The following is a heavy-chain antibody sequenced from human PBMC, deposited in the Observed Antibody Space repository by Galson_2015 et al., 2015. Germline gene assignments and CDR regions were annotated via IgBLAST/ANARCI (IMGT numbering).Heavy chain of an antibody. CDR2: LKYDGSEK. Sequence: SLRLSCEASGFTFSSYWMNWVRQAPGKGLEWVASLKYDGSEKYYVDFVKGRFTISRDNAKNSLYLQMNSLRAEDMAVYFCARDGRDEGIYFDYWGQGTLLTVSS. CDR1: GFTFSSYW. V-gene: IGHV3-7*04. CDR3: ARDGRDEGIYFDY. D-gene: IGHD3-10*01. J-gene: IGHJ4*02.